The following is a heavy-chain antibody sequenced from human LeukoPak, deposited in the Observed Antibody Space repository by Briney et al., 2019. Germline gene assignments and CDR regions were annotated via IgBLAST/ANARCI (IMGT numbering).Heavy chain of an antibody. J-gene: IGHJ5*02. CDR3: ARAPLTYYDILTGPKGGRWFDP. D-gene: IGHD3-9*01. CDR2: IYYSGST. V-gene: IGHV4-59*01. CDR1: GGSISSYY. Sequence: SETLSLTCTVTGGSISSYYWSWIRQPPGKGLEWIGYIYYSGSTNYNPSLKSRVTISVDTSKNQFSLKLSSVTAADTAVYYCARAPLTYYDILTGPKGGRWFDPWGQGTLVTVSS.